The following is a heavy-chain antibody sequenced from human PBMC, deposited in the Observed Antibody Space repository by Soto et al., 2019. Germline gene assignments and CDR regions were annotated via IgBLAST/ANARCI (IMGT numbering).Heavy chain of an antibody. CDR1: GGTFRTES. J-gene: IGHJ3*01. D-gene: IGHD4-17*01. V-gene: IGHV1-69*13. CDR2: ILPFFGTA. Sequence: QVHLVQSGAEVKKPGSSVKVSCKYSGGTFRTESINWVRQAPGQGLEWMGGILPFFGTAGYAPRFQGRVTIISDGVTATAYVELSSLTSQDTAVYFGARGPEYGGNSDAFHVWGQGTMVTVSS. CDR3: ARGPEYGGNSDAFHV.